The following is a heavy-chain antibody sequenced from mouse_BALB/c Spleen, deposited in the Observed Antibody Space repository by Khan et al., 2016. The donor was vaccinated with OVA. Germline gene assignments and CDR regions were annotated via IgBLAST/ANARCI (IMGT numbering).Heavy chain of an antibody. V-gene: IGHV14-3*02. CDR2: IDPANGNT. D-gene: IGHD2-4*01. CDR1: GFNIKDTY. Sequence: VQLQQSGAELVKPGASVKLSCTASGFNIKDTYMHWVKQRPEQGLEWIGRIDPANGNTKYDPKFQGKATITTDTSSNTAYLQLSSRTSEDTAVYYCASPYDYGFAYWGQGTLVTVSA. CDR3: ASPYDYGFAY. J-gene: IGHJ3*01.